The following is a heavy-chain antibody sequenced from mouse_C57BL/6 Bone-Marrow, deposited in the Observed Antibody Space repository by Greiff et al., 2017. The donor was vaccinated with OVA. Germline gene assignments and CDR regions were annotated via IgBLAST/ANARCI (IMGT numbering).Heavy chain of an antibody. CDR1: GFTFSSYA. CDR2: ISDGGSYT. J-gene: IGHJ3*01. V-gene: IGHV5-4*01. Sequence: VQLKEPGGGLVKPGGSLKLSCAASGFTFSSYAMSWVRQTPEKRLEWVATISDGGSYTYYQDNVKGRFTISRDNAKNNLYLQMSHLKSEDTAMYYCARGAHAYWGQGTLVTVSA. CDR3: ARGAHAY.